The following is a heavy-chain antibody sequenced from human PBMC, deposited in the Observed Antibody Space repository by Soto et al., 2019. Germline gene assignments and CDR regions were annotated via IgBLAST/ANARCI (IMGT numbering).Heavy chain of an antibody. V-gene: IGHV1-69*02. CDR3: ATLCGGDCYPPSAPRR. D-gene: IGHD2-21*02. Sequence: QVQLVQSGAEVKKPGSSVKVSCQASGGTFSSYTISWVRQAPGQGLEWMGRIIPLLGIENDAQKFQGRVMITVDRSTGPDSMELSSLRSEDTHVYYCATLCGGDCYPPSAPRRWRQGTL. CDR1: GGTFSSYT. CDR2: IIPLLGIE. J-gene: IGHJ4*02.